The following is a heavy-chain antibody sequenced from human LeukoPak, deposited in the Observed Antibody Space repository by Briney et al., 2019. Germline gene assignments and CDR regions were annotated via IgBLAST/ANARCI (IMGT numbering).Heavy chain of an antibody. J-gene: IGHJ4*02. CDR1: GYTFTSYY. Sequence: ASVKVSCKASGYTFTSYYMHWVRQAPGQGLEWMGIINPSGGSTNYAGKFQGRVTMTSETSTSTVYMELTNLGSEDTAMFYCAAREYYGSGNYWGQGTLVTVSS. CDR3: AAREYYGSGNY. CDR2: INPSGGST. V-gene: IGHV1-46*01. D-gene: IGHD3-10*01.